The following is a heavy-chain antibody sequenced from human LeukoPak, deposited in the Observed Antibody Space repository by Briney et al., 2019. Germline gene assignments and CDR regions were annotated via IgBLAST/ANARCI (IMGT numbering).Heavy chain of an antibody. Sequence: KTGGSLRLSCAASGFTFSNAWMSWVRQAPGKGLEWVGRIKSKTDGGTTDYAAPVKGRFTISRDDSKNTLYLQMNSLKTEDTAVYYCTTARTNFDWLLSLDYWGQGTLVTVSS. CDR3: TTARTNFDWLLSLDY. V-gene: IGHV3-15*01. CDR1: GFTFSNAW. CDR2: IKSKTDGGTT. D-gene: IGHD3-9*01. J-gene: IGHJ4*02.